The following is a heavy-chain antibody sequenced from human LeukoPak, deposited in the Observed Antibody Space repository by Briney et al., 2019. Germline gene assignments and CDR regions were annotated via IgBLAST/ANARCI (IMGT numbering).Heavy chain of an antibody. J-gene: IGHJ4*02. CDR1: GFTFDDYG. Sequence: GGSLRLSCAASGFTFDDYGMNWVRQAPGKGLEWVSGIIWNGGSTGYADSVKGRFTISRDDAKNSLYLQMNSLRAEDTAVYYCASSRPAIVVVPAVDYWGQGTLVTVSS. CDR3: ASSRPAIVVVPAVDY. V-gene: IGHV3-20*04. CDR2: IIWNGGST. D-gene: IGHD2-2*01.